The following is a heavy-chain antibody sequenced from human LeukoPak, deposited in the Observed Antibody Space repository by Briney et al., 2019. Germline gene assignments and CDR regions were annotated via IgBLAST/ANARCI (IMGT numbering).Heavy chain of an antibody. V-gene: IGHV3-48*04. Sequence: GGSLRLSCAASGFTFSSYSMNWVRQAPGKGLEWVSYISSSNTIYYADSVKGRFTISRDNAKNSLYLQMNSLRAEDTAVYYCARVVINYYYYYMDVWGKGTTVTVSS. CDR2: ISSSNTI. J-gene: IGHJ6*03. CDR3: ARVVINYYYYYMDV. CDR1: GFTFSSYS. D-gene: IGHD3-22*01.